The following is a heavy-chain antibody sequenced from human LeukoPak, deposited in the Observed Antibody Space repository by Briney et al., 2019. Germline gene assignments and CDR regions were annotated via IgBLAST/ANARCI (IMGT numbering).Heavy chain of an antibody. D-gene: IGHD3-22*01. Sequence: PSETLSLTCTVAGGSISGHYWSWIRQFPGKGLEWIGYIYDSGSTNYNPSLRSRVTISVHTPKKQFSLKLTSVTAADTAVYYCARRYGTSGWIDYWGQGTLVTVSS. J-gene: IGHJ4*02. CDR3: ARRYGTSGWIDY. V-gene: IGHV4-59*11. CDR1: GGSISGHY. CDR2: IYDSGST.